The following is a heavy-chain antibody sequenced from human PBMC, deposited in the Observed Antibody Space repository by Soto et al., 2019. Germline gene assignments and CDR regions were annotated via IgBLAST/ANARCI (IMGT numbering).Heavy chain of an antibody. CDR2: ISGSGGST. D-gene: IGHD6-13*01. J-gene: IGHJ5*02. CDR1: GFTFSTYG. V-gene: IGHV3-23*01. Sequence: CAASGFTFSTYGMSWVRRAPAKGLEWVSGISGSGGSTYYADSVKGRFTISRDNSKNTLYLQMNSLRVEDTGVYYCAKVGTRGDWFDPWGQGTLVTVSS. CDR3: AKVGTRGDWFDP.